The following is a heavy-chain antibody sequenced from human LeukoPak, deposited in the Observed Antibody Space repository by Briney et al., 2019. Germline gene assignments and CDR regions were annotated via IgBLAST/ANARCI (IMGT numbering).Heavy chain of an antibody. CDR2: IWYDGSNK. CDR3: GRYDIPI. D-gene: IGHD3-16*01. Sequence: GRSLRLSCAASGFTFSSYGMHWVRQAPGKGLEWVAVIWYDGSNKYYADSVKGRFTISRDNSKNTLYLQMDRLRAEETAVYYCGRYDIPIWGQGTLVTVSS. J-gene: IGHJ4*02. CDR1: GFTFSSYG. V-gene: IGHV3-33*01.